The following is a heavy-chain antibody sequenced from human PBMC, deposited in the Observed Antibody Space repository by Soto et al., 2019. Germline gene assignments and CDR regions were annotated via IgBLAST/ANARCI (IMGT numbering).Heavy chain of an antibody. J-gene: IGHJ6*02. D-gene: IGHD2-2*01. V-gene: IGHV3-23*01. Sequence: GGSLRLSCAASGFTFSSYAMSWVRQAPGKGLEWVSAISGSGGSTYYADSVKGRFTISRDNSKNTLYLQMNSLRAEDTAVYYCAKAVGYCSSTSCYPHGSYYYYGMDVWGQGTTVTVSS. CDR3: AKAVGYCSSTSCYPHGSYYYYGMDV. CDR2: ISGSGGST. CDR1: GFTFSSYA.